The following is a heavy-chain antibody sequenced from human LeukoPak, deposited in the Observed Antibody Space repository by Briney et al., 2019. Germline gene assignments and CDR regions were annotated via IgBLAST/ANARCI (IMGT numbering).Heavy chain of an antibody. CDR3: AKGSSSWYALVDY. D-gene: IGHD6-13*01. J-gene: IGHJ4*02. CDR1: GFTFSSYG. V-gene: IGHV3-30*18. CDR2: ISYDGSNK. Sequence: GRSLRLSCAASGFTFSSYGMHWVRQAPGKGLEWVAVISYDGSNKYYADSVKGRFTISRDNSKNTLYLQMNSLGAEDTAVYYCAKGSSSWYALVDYWGQGTLVTVSS.